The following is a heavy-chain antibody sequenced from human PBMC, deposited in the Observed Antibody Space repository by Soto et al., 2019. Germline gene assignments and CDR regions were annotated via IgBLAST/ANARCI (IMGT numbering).Heavy chain of an antibody. CDR1: GFTFNSYA. CDR3: VRKYPGTRPFDY. CDR2: IGTDGNT. V-gene: IGHV3-23*01. D-gene: IGHD2-2*01. J-gene: IGHJ4*01. Sequence: GGPLRLSCAGSGFTFNSYAMNWVRQAPGKGLAWVSAIGTDGNTYYANSVKGRFTISRDNSRTTLYLQMNSLRVEDTALYYCVRKYPGTRPFDYWGQGTLVTVSS.